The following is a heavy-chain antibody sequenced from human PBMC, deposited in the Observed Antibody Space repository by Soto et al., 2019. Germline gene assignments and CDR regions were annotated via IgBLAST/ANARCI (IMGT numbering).Heavy chain of an antibody. CDR2: ISSSSSYI. CDR1: GFTFRSYS. CDR3: ARGSYSSSWYQNFDY. D-gene: IGHD6-13*01. V-gene: IGHV3-21*01. Sequence: PGGSLRLSCAASGFTFRSYSMNWVRQAPGKGLEWVSSISSSSSYIYYADSVKGRFTISRDNAKNSLYLQMNSLRAEDTAVYYCARGSYSSSWYQNFDYWGQGTLVTVS. J-gene: IGHJ4*02.